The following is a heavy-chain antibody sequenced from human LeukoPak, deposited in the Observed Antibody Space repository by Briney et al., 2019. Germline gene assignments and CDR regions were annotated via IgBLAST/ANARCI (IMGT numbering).Heavy chain of an antibody. CDR2: ISGSGGST. D-gene: IGHD2-15*01. CDR3: AKEGGGTYYYYMDV. Sequence: GGSLRLSCAASGFTFSSYAMSWVRQAPGKGLDWVSAISGSGGSTYYADSVKGRFTISRDNSKNTLYLQMNSLRAEDTAVYYCAKEGGGTYYYYMDVWGKGTTVTVSS. J-gene: IGHJ6*03. V-gene: IGHV3-23*01. CDR1: GFTFSSYA.